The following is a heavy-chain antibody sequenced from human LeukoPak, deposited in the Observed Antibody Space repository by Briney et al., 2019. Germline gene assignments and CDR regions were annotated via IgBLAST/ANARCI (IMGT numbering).Heavy chain of an antibody. Sequence: SETLSLTCTVSGGSISRSSYYWGWIRQPTGKGLEWIGSIYYSGSTYYNPSLKSRVTISVDTSKNQFSLKLSSVTAADTAVYYCARLGHIVVVADRHWGQGTLVTVSS. D-gene: IGHD2-15*01. CDR3: ARLGHIVVVADRH. CDR1: GGSISRSSYY. CDR2: IYYSGST. V-gene: IGHV4-39*01. J-gene: IGHJ4*02.